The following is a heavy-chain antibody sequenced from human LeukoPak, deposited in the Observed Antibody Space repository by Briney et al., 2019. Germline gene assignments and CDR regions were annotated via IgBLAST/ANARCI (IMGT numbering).Heavy chain of an antibody. D-gene: IGHD6-6*01. V-gene: IGHV5-51*01. J-gene: IGHJ4*02. Sequence: GGSLKISCKGSGYSFTSYWIGWVRQMPGKGLEWMGIIYPGDSDTRYSPSFQGQVTISADKSISTAYLQWSSLKASDTAMFYCARYSSSSGSDYWGQGTLVTVSS. CDR2: IYPGDSDT. CDR1: GYSFTSYW. CDR3: ARYSSSSGSDY.